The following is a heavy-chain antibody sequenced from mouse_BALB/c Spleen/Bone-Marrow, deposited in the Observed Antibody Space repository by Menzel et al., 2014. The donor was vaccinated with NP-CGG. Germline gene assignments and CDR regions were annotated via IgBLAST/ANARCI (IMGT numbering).Heavy chain of an antibody. CDR3: RRYFCGGRDWYFDV. CDR2: VYPGNNDT. V-gene: IGHV1-5*01. D-gene: IGHD1-1*02. J-gene: IGHJ1*01. CDR1: GYTFTSFW. Sequence: EVKLMESGTVLARPGASVKMSCKASGYTFTSFWMHWVKQRPGQGLEWIGAVYPGNNDTNYNQNFKGKAKLTAVTSTSTAYMESSRLTNEDSAVYYCRRYFCGGRDWYFDVWGAGTTVTVSS.